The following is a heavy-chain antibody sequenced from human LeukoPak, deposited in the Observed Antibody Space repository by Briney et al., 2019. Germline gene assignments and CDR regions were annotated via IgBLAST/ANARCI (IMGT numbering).Heavy chain of an antibody. J-gene: IGHJ4*02. CDR1: GFTFSSYG. V-gene: IGHV3-30*18. D-gene: IGHD6-13*01. CDR2: ISYDGSNK. Sequence: GSLRLSCAASGFTFSSYGMHWVRQAPGKGLEWVAVISYDGSNKYYADSVKGRFTISRDNSKNTLYLQMDSLRAEDTAVYYCAKGRRGTYSNTPGEDYWGQGTLVTVSS. CDR3: AKGRRGTYSNTPGEDY.